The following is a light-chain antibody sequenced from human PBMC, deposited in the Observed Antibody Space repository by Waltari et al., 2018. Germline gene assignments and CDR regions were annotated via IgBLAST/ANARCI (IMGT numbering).Light chain of an antibody. Sequence: QSVLTQPPSASGTPGQRITISCSGSTSQSEYDPENWYQQLPGTAPKHLIYTDYHRPSGVPDRFSGSRSGTSASLAISGLQSEDEADYYCAAWDDSLNGWVFGGGTRLTVL. J-gene: IGLJ3*02. CDR2: TDY. CDR1: TSQSEYDP. V-gene: IGLV1-44*01. CDR3: AAWDDSLNGWV.